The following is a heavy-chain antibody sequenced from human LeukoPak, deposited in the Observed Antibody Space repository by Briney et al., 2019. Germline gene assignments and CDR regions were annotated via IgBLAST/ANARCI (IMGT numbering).Heavy chain of an antibody. CDR1: GFSLSTGELG. CDR2: IYWDDVK. Sequence: SGPTLAKPTQTLTLTCTFSGFSLSTGELGVGWIRQPPGQALEWLALIYWDDVKRYSPSLKSRLTITKDASRNQVVVIMTDMDPVDTATYYCVRVNYYYDSSGYYRTPYVDYWAREPWSPSPQ. V-gene: IGHV2-5*02. D-gene: IGHD3-22*01. J-gene: IGHJ4*02. CDR3: VRVNYYYDSSGYYRTPYVDY.